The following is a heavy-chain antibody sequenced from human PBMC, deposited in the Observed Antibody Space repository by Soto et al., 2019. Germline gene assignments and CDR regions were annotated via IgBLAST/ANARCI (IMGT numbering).Heavy chain of an antibody. CDR3: ARAGGLGAVAADY. CDR2: IYHSGST. CDR1: GGSISSGGYS. D-gene: IGHD6-19*01. Sequence: QLQLQESGSGLVKPSQTLSLTCAVSGGSISSGGYSWSWIRQPPGKGLEWIGYIYHSGSTYYNPSLKSGVTMSGDRSKNRFSLTLSSVTAADTAVYYCARAGGLGAVAADYWGQGTLVTVSS. V-gene: IGHV4-30-2*01. J-gene: IGHJ4*02.